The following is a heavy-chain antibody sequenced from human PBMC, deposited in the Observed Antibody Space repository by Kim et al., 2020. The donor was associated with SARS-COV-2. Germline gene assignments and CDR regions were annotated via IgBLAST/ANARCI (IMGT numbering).Heavy chain of an antibody. V-gene: IGHV4-59*13. Sequence: SETLSLTCTVSGGSISSYYWSWIRQPPGKGLEWIGYIYFSGSTNYNPSLKSRVTISVDTSKNQFSLRLSSVTAAETAVYDCAWGFSVWGQGTTVTVSS. J-gene: IGHJ6*02. D-gene: IGHD3-16*01. CDR3: AWGFSV. CDR1: GGSISSYY. CDR2: IYFSGST.